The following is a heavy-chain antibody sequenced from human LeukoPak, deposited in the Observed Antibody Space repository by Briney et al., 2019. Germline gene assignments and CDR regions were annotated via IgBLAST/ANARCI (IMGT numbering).Heavy chain of an antibody. D-gene: IGHD1-26*01. V-gene: IGHV3-23*01. CDR3: AKETGSYHILYYFDY. J-gene: IGHJ4*02. CDR2: ISGSGGST. Sequence: GGSLRLSCAASGFTFSSYAMSWVRQAPGKGLEWVSAISGSGGSTYCADSVKGRFTISRDNSKNTLYLQMNSLRAEDTAVYYCAKETGSYHILYYFDYWGQGALVTVSS. CDR1: GFTFSSYA.